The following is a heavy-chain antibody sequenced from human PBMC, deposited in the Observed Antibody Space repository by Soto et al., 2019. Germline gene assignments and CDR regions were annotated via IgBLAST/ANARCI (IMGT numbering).Heavy chain of an antibody. CDR3: ARDGRGRGSGYCSGGSCYSYCQH. Sequence: EVQLLESGGGLVQPGGSLRLSCAASGFTFSSYAMSWVRQTPGKGLEWVSTLSGSGGTTYYADSVKGQFTISRDNSKSTLYLQMNSLRAEDTAVYYCARDGRGRGSGYCSGGSCYSYCQHWGQGTLVTVSS. J-gene: IGHJ1*01. CDR2: LSGSGGTT. V-gene: IGHV3-23*01. D-gene: IGHD2-15*01. CDR1: GFTFSSYA.